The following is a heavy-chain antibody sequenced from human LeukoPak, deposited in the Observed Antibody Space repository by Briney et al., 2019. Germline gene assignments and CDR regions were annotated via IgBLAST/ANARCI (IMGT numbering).Heavy chain of an antibody. D-gene: IGHD3-10*01. V-gene: IGHV1-2*02. Sequence: ASVKVSCKASGGTFSGYAISWVRQAPGQGLEWMGWINPNSGGTNYAQKFQGRVTMTRDTSISTAYMELSRLRSDDTAVYYCAREGDYYGSGRDWFDPWGQGTLVTVSS. CDR2: INPNSGGT. J-gene: IGHJ5*02. CDR1: GGTFSGYA. CDR3: AREGDYYGSGRDWFDP.